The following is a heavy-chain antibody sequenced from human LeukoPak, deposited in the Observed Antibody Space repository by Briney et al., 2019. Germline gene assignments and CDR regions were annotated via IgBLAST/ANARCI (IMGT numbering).Heavy chain of an antibody. J-gene: IGHJ4*02. CDR1: GGSISSGSYY. CDR2: IYTSGST. CDR3: ARDYYGSGSFGY. Sequence: SETLSLTCTVSGGSISSGSYYRSWIRQPAGKGLEWIGRIYTSGSTNYNPSLKSRVTISVDTSKNQFSLKLSSVTAADTAVYYCARDYYGSGSFGYWGQGTLVTVSS. D-gene: IGHD3-10*01. V-gene: IGHV4-61*02.